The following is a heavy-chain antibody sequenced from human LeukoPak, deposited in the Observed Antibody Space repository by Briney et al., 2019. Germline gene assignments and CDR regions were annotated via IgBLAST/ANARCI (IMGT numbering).Heavy chain of an antibody. D-gene: IGHD3-9*01. Sequence: GASVKVSCKASGYSFSTYAIQWVRQAPGQGLEWMGWINAGNGNTKYSQKFQGRVTISRDTSASTVYMELSSLRSEDTAVYYCAREHDTLIGMSFDYWGQGTLVTVSS. J-gene: IGHJ4*02. CDR1: GYSFSTYA. CDR2: INAGNGNT. V-gene: IGHV1-3*01. CDR3: AREHDTLIGMSFDY.